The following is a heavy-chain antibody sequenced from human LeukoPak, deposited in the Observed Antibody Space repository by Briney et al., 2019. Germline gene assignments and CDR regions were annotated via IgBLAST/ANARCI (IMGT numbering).Heavy chain of an antibody. CDR3: AKDARRTSGSYIFDT. Sequence: GGSVSLICAASGCAFSSQVMGWARQAPGKGLEWVSVISDSGSITYYADSVKGRFTISRDNSKNTLFLQMNSLRAEDTAVYYCAKDARRTSGSYIFDTWCQGSMVTVSS. D-gene: IGHD6-19*01. CDR2: ISDSGSIT. CDR1: GCAFSSQV. J-gene: IGHJ4*02. V-gene: IGHV3-23*01.